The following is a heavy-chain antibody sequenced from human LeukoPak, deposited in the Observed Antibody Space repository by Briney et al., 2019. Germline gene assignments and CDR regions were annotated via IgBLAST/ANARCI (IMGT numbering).Heavy chain of an antibody. V-gene: IGHV4-31*03. D-gene: IGHD3-10*01. CDR1: GGSISNGGYY. CDR3: AIYYGSGSYFVY. J-gene: IGHJ4*02. Sequence: SETLSLTCTVSGGSISNGGYYWSWIRQHPGKGLERIGYIYYSGSTYYNPSLKSRVTISVDTSKNQFSLKLSSVTAADTAVYYCAIYYGSGSYFVYWGQGTLVTVSS. CDR2: IYYSGST.